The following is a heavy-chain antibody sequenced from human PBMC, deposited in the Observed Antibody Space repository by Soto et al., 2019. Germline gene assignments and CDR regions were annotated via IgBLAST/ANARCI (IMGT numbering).Heavy chain of an antibody. CDR2: ISAYNGNT. J-gene: IGHJ3*02. CDR1: GYTFTSYG. V-gene: IGHV1-18*01. CDR3: VRDSRSSGWNAFDI. D-gene: IGHD6-19*01. Sequence: ASVKVSCKASGYTFTSYGISWVRQAPGQGLEWMGWISAYNGNTNYAQKLQGRVTMTTDTSTSTAYMELRSLRSDDTAVYYCVRDSRSSGWNAFDIWGQGTMVTVSS.